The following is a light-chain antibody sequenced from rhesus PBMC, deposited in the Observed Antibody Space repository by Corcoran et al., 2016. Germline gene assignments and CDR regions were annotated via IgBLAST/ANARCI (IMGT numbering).Light chain of an antibody. CDR1: KGISSY. CDR2: AAN. CDR3: HQYNSYPLP. V-gene: IGKV1-28*03. J-gene: IGKJ4*01. Sequence: DIQMTQSPSSLSASVGDTVTIPCPASKGISSYLNWVQQKPGKAPKPLIYAANPLQSGVPSMFSGSGTGTDFSLTIISLQPADFATCYCHQYNSYPLPFGGGTKVELK.